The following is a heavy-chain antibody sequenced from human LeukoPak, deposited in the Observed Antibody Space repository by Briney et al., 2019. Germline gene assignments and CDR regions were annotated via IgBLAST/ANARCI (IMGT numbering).Heavy chain of an antibody. Sequence: SETLSLTCTVSGGSISSYYWSWIRQPPGKGLEWIGEINHSGSTNYNPSLKSRVTISVDTSKNQFSLKLSSVTAADTAVYYCARAFGSGSLFNWGQGTLVTVSS. CDR3: ARAFGSGSLFN. CDR1: GGSISSYY. V-gene: IGHV4-34*01. D-gene: IGHD3-10*01. CDR2: INHSGST. J-gene: IGHJ4*02.